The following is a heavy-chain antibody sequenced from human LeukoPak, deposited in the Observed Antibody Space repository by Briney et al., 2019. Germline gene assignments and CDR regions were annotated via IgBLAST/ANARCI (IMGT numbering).Heavy chain of an antibody. CDR1: GFTVSSNY. CDR3: AKDAYPSMVTGGDYYYYYMDV. D-gene: IGHD5-18*01. CDR2: ISGSGGST. V-gene: IGHV3-23*01. Sequence: GGSLRLSCAASGFTVSSNYMSWVRQAPGKGLEWVSAISGSGGSTYYADSVKGRFTISRDNSKNTLYLQMNSLRAEDTAVYYCAKDAYPSMVTGGDYYYYYMDVWGKGTTVTVSS. J-gene: IGHJ6*03.